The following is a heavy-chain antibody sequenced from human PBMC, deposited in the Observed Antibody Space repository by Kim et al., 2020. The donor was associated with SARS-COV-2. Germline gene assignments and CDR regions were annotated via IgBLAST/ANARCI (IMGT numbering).Heavy chain of an antibody. CDR1: GGSFSGYY. Sequence: SETLSLTCAVYGGSFSGYYWSWIRQPPGKGLEWIGEINHSGSTNYNPSLKSRVTISVDTSKNQFSLKLSSVTAADTAVYYCARGRSGYSYGYYYYGMDVWGQGTTVTVSS. J-gene: IGHJ6*02. CDR2: INHSGST. D-gene: IGHD5-18*01. CDR3: ARGRSGYSYGYYYYGMDV. V-gene: IGHV4-34*01.